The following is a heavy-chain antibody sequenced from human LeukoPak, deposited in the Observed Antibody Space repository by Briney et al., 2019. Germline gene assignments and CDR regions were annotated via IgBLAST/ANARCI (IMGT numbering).Heavy chain of an antibody. Sequence: SETLSLTCTVSGGSISSHYWSWIRQPLGKGLEWIGYIYYSGSTNYNPSLKSRVTISVDTSKNQFSLKLSSVTAADTAVYYCARDSNGSYYRQYFQHWGQGTLVTVSS. CDR1: GGSISSHY. CDR3: ARDSNGSYYRQYFQH. CDR2: IYYSGST. D-gene: IGHD1-26*01. V-gene: IGHV4-59*11. J-gene: IGHJ1*01.